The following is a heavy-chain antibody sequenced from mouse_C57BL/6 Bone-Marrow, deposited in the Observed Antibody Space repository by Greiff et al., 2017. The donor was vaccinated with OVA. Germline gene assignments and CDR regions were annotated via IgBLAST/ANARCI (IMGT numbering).Heavy chain of an antibody. J-gene: IGHJ4*01. Sequence: QVQLQQPGAELVRPGSSVKLSCKASGYTFTSYWMDWVKQRPGQGLEWIGNIYPSDSETPYNQKFNDKATLTVDNSSSSAYMQLSSLTSEDSAVYYCARRITTVVDHYYAMDYWGQGTSVTVSS. CDR1: GYTFTSYW. D-gene: IGHD1-1*01. CDR2: IYPSDSET. CDR3: ARRITTVVDHYYAMDY. V-gene: IGHV1-61*01.